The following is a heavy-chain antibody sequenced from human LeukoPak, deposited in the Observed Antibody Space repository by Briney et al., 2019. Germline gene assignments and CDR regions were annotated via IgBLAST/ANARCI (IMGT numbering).Heavy chain of an antibody. CDR3: ARGRIVVVTAIRNWYFDL. J-gene: IGHJ2*01. CDR2: INHSGST. Sequence: SETLSLTCAVYGGSFSGYYWSWIRQPPGKGLEWIGEINHSGSTNYNPSLKSQVTISVDTSKNQFSLKLSSVTAADTAVYYCARGRIVVVTAIRNWYFDLWGRGTLVTVSS. D-gene: IGHD2-21*02. CDR1: GGSFSGYY. V-gene: IGHV4-34*01.